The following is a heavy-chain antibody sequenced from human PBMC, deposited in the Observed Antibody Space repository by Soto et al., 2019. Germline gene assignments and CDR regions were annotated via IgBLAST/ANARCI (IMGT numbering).Heavy chain of an antibody. Sequence: GGSLRLSCAASGFTFSSYAMSWVRQAPGKGLEWVSAISGSGGSTYYADSVKGRFTISRDNSKNTLYLQMNSLRAEDTAVYYCAKALPLRYFDWFLFDYWGQGTLVTVSS. CDR3: AKALPLRYFDWFLFDY. CDR2: ISGSGGST. J-gene: IGHJ4*02. V-gene: IGHV3-23*01. CDR1: GFTFSSYA. D-gene: IGHD3-9*01.